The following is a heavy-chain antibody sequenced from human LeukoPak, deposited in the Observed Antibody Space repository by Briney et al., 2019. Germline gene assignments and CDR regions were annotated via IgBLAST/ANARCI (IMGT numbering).Heavy chain of an antibody. CDR1: GFTFSSYA. Sequence: GRSLRLSCAASGFTFSSYAMSWVRQTPGKGLEWVSAISGSGDNTYYADSVKGRFTISRDNSKNTLYLQMNSLRAEDTAVYYCAKVTDFWSGYSVIGYFQHWGQGTLVTVSS. J-gene: IGHJ1*01. CDR2: ISGSGDNT. V-gene: IGHV3-23*01. CDR3: AKVTDFWSGYSVIGYFQH. D-gene: IGHD3-3*01.